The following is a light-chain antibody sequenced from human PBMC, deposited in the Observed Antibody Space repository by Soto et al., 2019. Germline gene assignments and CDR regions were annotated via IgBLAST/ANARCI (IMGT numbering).Light chain of an antibody. J-gene: IGKJ1*01. V-gene: IGKV3-20*01. CDR1: QSVSSSY. Sequence: IVLTQSPGTLSLSAGERATLSCMASQSVSSSYLAWYQQKPGQAPRLLIYGASSRATGIPDRFSGSGSGTDFTLTISRLEPEDFAVYYCQQYGTSPPGTFGQGTKVDIK. CDR3: QQYGTSPPGT. CDR2: GAS.